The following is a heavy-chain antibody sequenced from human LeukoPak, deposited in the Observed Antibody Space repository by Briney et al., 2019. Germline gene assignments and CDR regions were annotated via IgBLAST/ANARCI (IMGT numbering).Heavy chain of an antibody. CDR1: GGSFSGYY. CDR3: ARARTGIGSGSYPYYYYGMDV. J-gene: IGHJ6*02. Sequence: PSETLSLTCAVYGGSFSGYYWSWIRQPPGKGLEWIGEINHSGSTNYNPSLKSRVTISVDTSKNQFSLKLSSVTAADTAVYYCARARTGIGSGSYPYYYYGMDVWGQGTTVTVSS. V-gene: IGHV4-34*01. CDR2: INHSGST. D-gene: IGHD3-10*01.